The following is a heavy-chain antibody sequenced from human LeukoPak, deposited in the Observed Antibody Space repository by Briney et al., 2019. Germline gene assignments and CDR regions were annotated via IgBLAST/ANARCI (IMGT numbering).Heavy chain of an antibody. CDR1: GGSFSGYY. J-gene: IGHJ4*02. D-gene: IGHD3-10*01. Sequence: PSETLSLTCAVCGGSFSGYYWSWIRQPPGKGLEWIGEINHSGSTNYNPSLKSRVTISVDTSKNQFSLKLSSVTAADTAVYYCARGRVVRGVNRFDYWGQGTLVTVSS. V-gene: IGHV4-34*01. CDR3: ARGRVVRGVNRFDY. CDR2: INHSGST.